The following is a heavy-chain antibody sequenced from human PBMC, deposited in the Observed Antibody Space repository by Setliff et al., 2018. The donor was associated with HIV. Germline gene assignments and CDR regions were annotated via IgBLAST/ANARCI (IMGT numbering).Heavy chain of an antibody. D-gene: IGHD3-10*01. J-gene: IGHJ5*02. CDR2: IHPRDSDT. CDR1: GYSFTSYW. V-gene: IGHV5-51*01. CDR3: VRHVSSSAVFDP. Sequence: PGESLKISCKGSGYSFTSYWIAWVRQTPGKGLEWMGNIHPRDSDTRYSPSFQGQATLSVDKSISTAYLQWSSLKASDTAMYYCVRHVSSSAVFDPWGQGTLVTVSS.